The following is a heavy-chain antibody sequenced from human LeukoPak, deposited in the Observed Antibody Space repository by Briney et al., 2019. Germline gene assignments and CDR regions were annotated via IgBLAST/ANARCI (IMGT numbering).Heavy chain of an antibody. CDR1: GFTFRIFD. CDR2: IDAGGDP. V-gene: IGHV3-13*05. Sequence: GGSLSLFCAPSGFTFRIFDMQWARHPTGRGLECLSGIDAGGDPYYAGSVKGRFTFSRENGKNSLYLQMNSLRAGDTAVYYCARGGPEGFDPWGQGTLVTVSS. CDR3: ARGGPEGFDP. J-gene: IGHJ5*02.